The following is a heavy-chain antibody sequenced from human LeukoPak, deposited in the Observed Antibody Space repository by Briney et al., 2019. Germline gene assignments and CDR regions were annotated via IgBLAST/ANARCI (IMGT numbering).Heavy chain of an antibody. CDR3: ARDRYCSGGSCYFNGMDV. Sequence: PSETLSLTCTVSGGSISSYYWSWIRQPPGKGLEWIGYIYYSGSTNYNPSLKSRVTISVDTSKNQFSLKLSSVTAADTAVYYCARDRYCSGGSCYFNGMDVWGQGNTVTVSS. J-gene: IGHJ6*02. V-gene: IGHV4-59*01. CDR2: IYYSGST. CDR1: GGSISSYY. D-gene: IGHD2-15*01.